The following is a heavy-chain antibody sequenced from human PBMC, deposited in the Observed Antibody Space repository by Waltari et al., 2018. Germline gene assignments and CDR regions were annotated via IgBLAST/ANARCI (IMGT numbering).Heavy chain of an antibody. D-gene: IGHD3-10*01. Sequence: QVQLQESGPGLVKPSQTLSLTCTVSGGSISSGSYYWSWIRQPAGKGLGWIGHIYTSGSTNYNPSLKSRVTISVDTSKNQFSLKLSSVTAADTAVYYCARELVWFGESTSYYYYYGMDVWGQGTTVTVSS. CDR2: IYTSGST. CDR1: GGSISSGSYY. J-gene: IGHJ6*02. CDR3: ARELVWFGESTSYYYYYGMDV. V-gene: IGHV4-61*09.